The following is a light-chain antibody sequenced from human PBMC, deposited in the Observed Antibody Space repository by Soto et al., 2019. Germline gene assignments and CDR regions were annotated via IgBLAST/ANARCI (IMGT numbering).Light chain of an antibody. CDR1: QSVSTY. V-gene: IGKV3-20*01. CDR2: DAS. J-gene: IGKJ1*01. Sequence: IGLTQSPATLSVSPGERATLSCRASQSVSTYLAWYQQKPGQAPRLLIYDASNRATGIPDRFSGSGSGTDFTLTISRLEPEDFAVYYCQQYVSSPRTFGQGTKVDIK. CDR3: QQYVSSPRT.